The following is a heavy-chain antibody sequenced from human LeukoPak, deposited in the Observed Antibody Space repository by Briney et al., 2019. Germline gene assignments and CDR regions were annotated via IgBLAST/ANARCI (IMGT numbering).Heavy chain of an antibody. V-gene: IGHV3-23*01. J-gene: IGHJ4*02. CDR2: ISGSGGST. CDR3: AKGPQLGYYSFFDDY. D-gene: IGHD5-12*01. Sequence: PGGSPRLSCAASGFTFSSYAMSWVRQAPGKGLEWVSAISGSGGSTYYADSVKGRFTISRDNSKNTLYLQMNSLRAEDTAVYYCAKGPQLGYYSFFDDYWGQGTLVTVSS. CDR1: GFTFSSYA.